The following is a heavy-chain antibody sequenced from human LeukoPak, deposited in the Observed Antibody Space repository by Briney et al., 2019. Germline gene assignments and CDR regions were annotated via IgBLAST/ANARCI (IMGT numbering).Heavy chain of an antibody. Sequence: GRSLRLSCAASGFTFSSYGMHWVRQAPGKGLEWVAVIWYDGSNKYYADSVKGRFTISRDNSKNTLYLQMNSLRAEDTAVYYCASSYDILTGYSGEPPPFDYWGQGTLVTVSS. D-gene: IGHD3-9*01. CDR1: GFTFSSYG. J-gene: IGHJ4*02. CDR3: ASSYDILTGYSGEPPPFDY. CDR2: IWYDGSNK. V-gene: IGHV3-33*01.